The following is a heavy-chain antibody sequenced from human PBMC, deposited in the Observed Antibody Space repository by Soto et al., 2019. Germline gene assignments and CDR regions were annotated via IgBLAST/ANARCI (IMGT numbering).Heavy chain of an antibody. CDR1: GGSISSYY. V-gene: IGHV4-59*01. J-gene: IGHJ5*02. Sequence: PSETLSLTCTVSGGSISSYYWSWIRQPPGKGLEWIGYIYYSGSTNYNPSLKSRVTISVDTSKNQFSLKLSPVTAADTAVYYCARDTRVGGANWFDPWGQGTLVTVSS. D-gene: IGHD3-10*01. CDR2: IYYSGST. CDR3: ARDTRVGGANWFDP.